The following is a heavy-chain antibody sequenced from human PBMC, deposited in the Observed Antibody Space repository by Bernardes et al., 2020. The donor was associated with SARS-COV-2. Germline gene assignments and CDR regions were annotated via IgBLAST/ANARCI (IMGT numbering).Heavy chain of an antibody. J-gene: IGHJ5*02. D-gene: IGHD2-21*02. CDR2: VYHTGIT. V-gene: IGHV4-39*01. CDR1: GGSISISNVY. CDR3: ARSNRVTRSRGSWFDP. Sequence: SETLSLTCTVSGGSISISNVYWAWLRQSPGKGLEWIGNVYHTGITYYNPSLKSRVSLSVDTSTNQFSLKVSSVTAADTALYYCARSNRVTRSRGSWFDPWGQGILVSVSS.